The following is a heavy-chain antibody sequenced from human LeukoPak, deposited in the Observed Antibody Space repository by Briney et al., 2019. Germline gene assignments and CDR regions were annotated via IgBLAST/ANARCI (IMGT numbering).Heavy chain of an antibody. J-gene: IGHJ4*02. CDR1: GFTFSRFW. Sequence: GGSLRLSCAASGFTFSRFWMSWVRQAPGKGLEWVANIKQDGSEKYYVDSVKGRFTISRDNSKNMLYLQMNSLRAEDTAVYYCAKPYYYGSRSYMDYWGQGTLVTVSS. D-gene: IGHD3-10*01. CDR2: IKQDGSEK. V-gene: IGHV3-7*02. CDR3: AKPYYYGSRSYMDY.